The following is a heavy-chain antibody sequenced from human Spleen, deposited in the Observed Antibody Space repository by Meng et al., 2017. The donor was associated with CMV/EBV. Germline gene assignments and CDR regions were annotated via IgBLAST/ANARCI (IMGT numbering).Heavy chain of an antibody. V-gene: IGHV1-2*02. Sequence: GESLKISCKASGYTFTDHYIHWVRQAPGQGLEWMGWMNPNTGDTNSAQKFQGRVTMTRDTSIRTAYMEVRRLRSDDTAVYYCARDRTGLQFRLDFWGQGTLVTVSS. CDR2: MNPNTGDT. CDR3: ARDRTGLQFRLDF. J-gene: IGHJ4*02. CDR1: GYTFTDHY. D-gene: IGHD4-11*01.